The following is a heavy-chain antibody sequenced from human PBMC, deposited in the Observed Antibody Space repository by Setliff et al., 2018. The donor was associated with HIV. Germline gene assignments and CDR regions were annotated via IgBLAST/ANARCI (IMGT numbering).Heavy chain of an antibody. D-gene: IGHD6-19*01. CDR1: GGSISTYY. J-gene: IGHJ4*02. V-gene: IGHV4-4*09. CDR2: IYTSGST. CDR3: ARLRQWLAFFDS. Sequence: SETLSLTCTVSGGSISTYYWSWIRQPPGKGLEWIGYIYTSGSTNYNPSLKTRVTISIDTSKKQVSLKLSSVTAADTAVYYCARLRQWLAFFDSWGQGTLVTVSS.